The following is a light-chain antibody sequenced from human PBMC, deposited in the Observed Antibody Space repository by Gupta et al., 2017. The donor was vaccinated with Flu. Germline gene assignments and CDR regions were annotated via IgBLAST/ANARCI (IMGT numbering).Light chain of an antibody. J-gene: IGLJ3*02. CDR1: NSNIGSHP. Sequence: QRVTISCSGSNSNIGSHPVNWYQQLPGTAPKLHIDSNNERPSGVPDRFSGSESGTSASRAISGLQSEDEADDYCAAWDDSLNGVFGGGTKLTVL. CDR3: AAWDDSLNGV. CDR2: SNN. V-gene: IGLV1-44*01.